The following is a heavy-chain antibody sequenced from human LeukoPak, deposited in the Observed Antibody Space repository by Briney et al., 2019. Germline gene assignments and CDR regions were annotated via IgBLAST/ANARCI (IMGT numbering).Heavy chain of an antibody. CDR2: GTHSGST. V-gene: IGHV4-34*01. J-gene: IGHJ4*02. CDR3: ARGQTGAAALDF. CDR1: GGSFSDHY. Sequence: NSSETLSLTCAVYGGSFSDHYWTWIRQPPGKGLEWIGEGTHSGSTNYNPSLKSRVSISVDTSKSQFSLKLTSVTAADTAVYHCARGQTGAAALDFWGPGTLVTVSS. D-gene: IGHD2-2*01.